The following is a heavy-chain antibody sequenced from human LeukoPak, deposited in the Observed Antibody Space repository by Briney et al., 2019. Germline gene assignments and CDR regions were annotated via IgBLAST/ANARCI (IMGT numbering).Heavy chain of an antibody. CDR1: GFTVSSNY. Sequence: GGSLRLSCAASGFTVSSNYMSWVCQAPGKGLEWVSVIYSGGSTYYADSVKGRFTISRDNSKNTLYLQMNSLRAEDTAVYYCARDLNYRMDLSGQGTTASVSS. CDR2: IYSGGST. J-gene: IGHJ6*02. CDR3: ARDLNYRMDL. V-gene: IGHV3-66*01.